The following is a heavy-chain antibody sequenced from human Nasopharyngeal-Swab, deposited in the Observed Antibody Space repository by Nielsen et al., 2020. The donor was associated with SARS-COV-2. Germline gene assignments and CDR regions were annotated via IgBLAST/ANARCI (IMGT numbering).Heavy chain of an antibody. D-gene: IGHD3-16*01. CDR2: IYYSGST. CDR1: GGSISSGDYY. J-gene: IGHJ6*03. V-gene: IGHV4-30-4*01. CDR3: ARGGAGYYYYMDV. Sequence: SETLSLTCTVPGGSISSGDYYWSWIRQPPGKGLEWIGYIYYSGSTYYNPSLKSRVTISVDTSKNQFSLKLSSVTAADTAVYYCARGGAGYYYYMDVWGKGTTVTVSS.